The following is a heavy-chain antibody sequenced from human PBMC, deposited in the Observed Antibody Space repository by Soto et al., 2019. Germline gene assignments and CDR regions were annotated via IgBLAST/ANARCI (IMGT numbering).Heavy chain of an antibody. D-gene: IGHD3-22*01. V-gene: IGHV1-58*01. J-gene: IGHJ6*02. CDR2: IVVGSGNT. CDR3: AAAYDSSGYPLGGMDV. Sequence: QMQLVQTGPEVKKPGTSVKVSCKASGFTFTSSAVQWVRQARGQRLEWIGWIVVGSGNTNYAQKFQERVTITRDMSTSTAYMELSSLRSEDTAVYYCAAAYDSSGYPLGGMDVWGHGTTVTVSS. CDR1: GFTFTSSA.